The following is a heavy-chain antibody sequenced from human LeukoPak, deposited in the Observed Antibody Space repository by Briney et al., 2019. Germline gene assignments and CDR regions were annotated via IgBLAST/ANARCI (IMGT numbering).Heavy chain of an antibody. V-gene: IGHV3-64D*06. Sequence: PGGSLRLSRSASGFVFSIYTMYWVRQAPGKGPEYVSTISGSGNGASTYYADSVKGRFTISRDDSKSLLYLQMNGLRGEDTAVYYCVKDFGRVRGTPDSWGQGTLVTVSP. CDR1: GFVFSIYT. CDR3: VKDFGRVRGTPDS. D-gene: IGHD3-16*01. CDR2: ISGSGNGAST. J-gene: IGHJ4*02.